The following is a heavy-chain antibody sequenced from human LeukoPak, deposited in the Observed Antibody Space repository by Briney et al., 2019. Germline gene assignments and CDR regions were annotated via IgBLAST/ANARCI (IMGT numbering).Heavy chain of an antibody. CDR3: TRGGEEPFDY. J-gene: IGHJ4*02. V-gene: IGHV3-33*05. CDR2: ILKDGSNT. CDR1: GFTFSSYG. D-gene: IGHD3-10*01. Sequence: GGSLRVSCAASGFTFSSYGMHWVRQAPGKGLEWVALILKDGSNTYYADSVKGRFTISRDNSKNTLYLQMNHLRVDDTAVYYCTRGGEEPFDYWGQGILVTVSS.